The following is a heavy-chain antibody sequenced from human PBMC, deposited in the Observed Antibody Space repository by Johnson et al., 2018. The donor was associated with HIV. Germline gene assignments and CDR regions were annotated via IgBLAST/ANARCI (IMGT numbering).Heavy chain of an antibody. CDR2: IKQDGSEK. V-gene: IGHV3-7*01. J-gene: IGHJ3*02. Sequence: VQLVESGGGLVQPGGSLRLSCAASGFTFSSYWMSWVRQAPGQGLEWVANIKQDGSEKYYVDSVKGRFTISRDNAKNSLYLQMNSLRAEDTAVYYCARDSKARFPTITMIDAFDIWGQGTMVTVSS. CDR1: GFTFSSYW. D-gene: IGHD3-22*01. CDR3: ARDSKARFPTITMIDAFDI.